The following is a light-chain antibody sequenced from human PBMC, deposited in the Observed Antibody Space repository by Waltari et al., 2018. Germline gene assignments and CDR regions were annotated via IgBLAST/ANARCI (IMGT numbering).Light chain of an antibody. Sequence: DIQMTQSPSTLSASVGDRVTITCRASQSISNWLAWYHQRPGQAPKLLMYKASTLQSGVPPRFSGSGSGTEFTLTISSPQPDDFGTYYCQQYNNYPKTFGQGTKVEIK. J-gene: IGKJ1*01. CDR2: KAS. V-gene: IGKV1-5*03. CDR3: QQYNNYPKT. CDR1: QSISNW.